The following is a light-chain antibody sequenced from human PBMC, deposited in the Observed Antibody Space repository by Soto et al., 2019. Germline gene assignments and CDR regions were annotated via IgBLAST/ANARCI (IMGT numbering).Light chain of an antibody. CDR1: SSDVGGYNY. CDR2: AVT. V-gene: IGLV2-14*01. Sequence: QSALTQPASVSGSPVQSITMSCTGASSDVGGYNYVSWYQQHPGKAPKLMIYAVTDRPSGVSSRFSGSKSGNTASLTISGLQAEDEADYYCSSYTSSSTLFGTGTKVTVL. J-gene: IGLJ1*01. CDR3: SSYTSSSTL.